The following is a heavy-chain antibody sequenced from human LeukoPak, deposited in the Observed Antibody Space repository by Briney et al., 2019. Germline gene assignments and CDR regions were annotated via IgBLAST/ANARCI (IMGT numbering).Heavy chain of an antibody. CDR2: ISYDGSNK. Sequence: GRSLRLSCAASGFTFSSYGMHWVRQAPGKGLEWVAVISYDGSNKYYADSVKGRFTISRDNSKNTLYLQMNSLRAEDTAVYYCAKDRHYCGGDCYYYYYYGMDVWGQGTTVTVSS. CDR3: AKDRHYCGGDCYYYYYYGMDV. V-gene: IGHV3-30*18. D-gene: IGHD2-21*02. J-gene: IGHJ6*02. CDR1: GFTFSSYG.